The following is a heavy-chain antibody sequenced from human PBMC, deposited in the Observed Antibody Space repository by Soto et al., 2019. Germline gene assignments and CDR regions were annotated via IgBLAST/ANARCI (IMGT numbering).Heavy chain of an antibody. CDR2: IYWDDDE. Sequence: QITLKESAPTLVKPTQTLTLTCTFSGFSLGTTGVGVGWIRQPPGKALEWLALIYWDDDERYSPSLKNRLTITKYTSKNQVVLTMANMDPVDTATYYCARKYYYDNSGYFHFDYWGQGILVTVSS. J-gene: IGHJ4*02. CDR3: ARKYYYDNSGYFHFDY. D-gene: IGHD3-22*01. V-gene: IGHV2-5*02. CDR1: GFSLGTTGVG.